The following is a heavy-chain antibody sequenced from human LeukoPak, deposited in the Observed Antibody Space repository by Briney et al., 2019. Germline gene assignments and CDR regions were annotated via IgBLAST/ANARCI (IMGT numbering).Heavy chain of an antibody. CDR3: ARSYGSGSYYSNWFDP. Sequence: SETLSLTCGVYGGSFSGYYWSWIRQPPGKGLEWIGEINHSGSTNYNSSLKSRVTISVDRSKNQFSLRLSSVTAADTAVYYCARSYGSGSYYSNWFDPWGQGTLVTVSS. CDR2: INHSGST. CDR1: GGSFSGYY. J-gene: IGHJ5*02. D-gene: IGHD3-10*01. V-gene: IGHV4-34*01.